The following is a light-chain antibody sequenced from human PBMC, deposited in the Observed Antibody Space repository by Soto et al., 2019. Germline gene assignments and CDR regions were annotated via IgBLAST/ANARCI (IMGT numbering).Light chain of an antibody. CDR2: GNS. CDR3: QSYVRSLSAYV. CDR1: SSDIGAGYD. J-gene: IGLJ1*01. V-gene: IGLV1-40*01. Sequence: QSVLTQPASVSGAPGQRITISCSGTSSDIGAGYDVHWYQQLPGTAPKLLIYGNSHRPSGVTHRFSGSTYATSTSLAITGGHAEDDDDYYCQSYVRSLSAYVFGSGTKLTVL.